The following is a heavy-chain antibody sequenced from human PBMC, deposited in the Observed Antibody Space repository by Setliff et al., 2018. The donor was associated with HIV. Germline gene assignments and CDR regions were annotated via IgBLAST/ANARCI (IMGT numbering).Heavy chain of an antibody. CDR3: ARGNPLRWNAFAFDI. J-gene: IGHJ3*02. Sequence: SETLSLTCAVYGGSFSDYFWTWIRQPPGKGLEWIGYMFYNGRSNYNPSLKSRATISVDASKNRFSLKLRSVTAADTAVYYCARGNPLRWNAFAFDIWGQGTMVTVSS. V-gene: IGHV4-59*01. CDR1: GGSFSDYF. CDR2: MFYNGRS. D-gene: IGHD3-16*01.